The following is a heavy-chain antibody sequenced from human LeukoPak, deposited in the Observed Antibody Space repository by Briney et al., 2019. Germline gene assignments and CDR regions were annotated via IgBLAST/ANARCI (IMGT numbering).Heavy chain of an antibody. D-gene: IGHD2-8*01. CDR2: IYHSGST. CDR1: GGSISSGGYS. V-gene: IGHV4-30-2*01. CDR3: ARGQYCTNGVCYPVY. Sequence: PSETLSLTCTVSGGSISSGGYSWSWIRQPPEKGLEWIGYIYHSGSTYYNPSLKSRVTISVDRSKNQFSLKLSSVTAADTAVYYCARGQYCTNGVCYPVYWGQGTLVTVSS. J-gene: IGHJ4*02.